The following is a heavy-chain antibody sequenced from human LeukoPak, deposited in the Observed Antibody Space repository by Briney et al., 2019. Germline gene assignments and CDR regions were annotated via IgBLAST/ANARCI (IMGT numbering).Heavy chain of an antibody. Sequence: GGSLRLSCAASAFTFSSYAMSWVRQAPGKGLEWVSAISGSGGSTYYADSVKGRFTISRDNSKNTLYLQMNSLRAEDTAVYYCADDIAVAGAHDAFDIWGQGTMVTVSS. D-gene: IGHD6-19*01. CDR3: ADDIAVAGAHDAFDI. CDR1: AFTFSSYA. CDR2: ISGSGGST. V-gene: IGHV3-23*01. J-gene: IGHJ3*02.